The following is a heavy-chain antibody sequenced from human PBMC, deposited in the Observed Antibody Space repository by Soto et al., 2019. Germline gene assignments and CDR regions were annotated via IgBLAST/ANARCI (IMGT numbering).Heavy chain of an antibody. CDR3: ARVRQLVFYFYYSMDG. D-gene: IGHD6-6*01. CDR1: GYTFTNYG. Sequence: QVQLLQSGAEVKKPGASVKVSCKASGYTFTNYGITWVRQAPGQGREWMGWISAYNGDTHDTQRLQGRVNMTTDTSTSTAYMELRGVRAYVTAVYYWARVRQLVFYFYYSMDGWGKGTTVTVSS. V-gene: IGHV1-18*01. J-gene: IGHJ6*03. CDR2: ISAYNGDT.